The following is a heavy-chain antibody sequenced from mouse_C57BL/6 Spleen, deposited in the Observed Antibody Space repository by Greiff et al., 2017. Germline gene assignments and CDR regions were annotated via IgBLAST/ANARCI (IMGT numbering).Heavy chain of an antibody. J-gene: IGHJ2*01. D-gene: IGHD1-1*01. CDR2: ILPGSGST. CDR1: GYTFTGYW. V-gene: IGHV1-9*01. Sequence: VKLQQSGAELMKPGASVKLSCKATGYTFTGYWIEWVKQRPGHGLEWIGEILPGSGSTNYNEKFKGKATFTADTSSNTAYMQLSSLTTEDSAIYYCARHSHYYGSSYYFDYWGQGTTLTVSS. CDR3: ARHSHYYGSSYYFDY.